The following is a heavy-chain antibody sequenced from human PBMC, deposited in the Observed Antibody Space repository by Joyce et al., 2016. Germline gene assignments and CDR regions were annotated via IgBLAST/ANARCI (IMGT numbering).Heavy chain of an antibody. CDR3: ARVAVPAAGGVVPSASFDY. Sequence: QVQLVESGGGVVQPGRSLRLSCAASGFTFSTYAMHCVRQGQGKGLEWVAIISNDGSDKYYAESVKGRFTISRDNSKNTLSLQMNSLRAEDTAVYYCARVAVPAAGGVVPSASFDYWGQGTLVTVSS. CDR1: GFTFSTYA. D-gene: IGHD2-2*01. V-gene: IGHV3-30*04. CDR2: ISNDGSDK. J-gene: IGHJ4*02.